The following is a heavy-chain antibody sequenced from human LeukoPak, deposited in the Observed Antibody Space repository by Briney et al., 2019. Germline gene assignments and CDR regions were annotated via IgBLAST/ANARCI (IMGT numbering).Heavy chain of an antibody. D-gene: IGHD2-15*01. V-gene: IGHV3-33*01. J-gene: IGHJ4*02. CDR3: ARDAGYCSGGSCYPGQFDY. CDR1: RFTFSRYG. CDR2: IWYDGSNK. Sequence: PGGSLRLSCAVSRFTFSRYGMHWVRQAPGKGLEWVAVIWYDGSNKYYADSVKGRFTISRDNSKNTLYLQMNSLRAEDTAVYYCARDAGYCSGGSCYPGQFDYWGQGTLVTVSS.